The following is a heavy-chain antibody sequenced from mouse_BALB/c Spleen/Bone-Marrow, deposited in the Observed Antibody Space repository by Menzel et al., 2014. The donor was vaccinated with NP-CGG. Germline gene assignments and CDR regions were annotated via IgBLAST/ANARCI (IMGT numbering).Heavy chain of an antibody. V-gene: IGHV1-80*01. J-gene: IGHJ4*01. CDR2: IYPGDGDT. D-gene: IGHD1-1*01. CDR1: GYAFSNNW. Sequence: QVQLQQSGAEMVGPGSSVKISCKASGYAFSNNWMNWMKQRPGQGLEWIGQIYPGDGDTNYNGKFKGKGTLTADKSPSIAYMQLSSLTSEDSAVYFCHYFGSDYYVMDYWGQGTSVTVSS. CDR3: HYFGSDYYVMDY.